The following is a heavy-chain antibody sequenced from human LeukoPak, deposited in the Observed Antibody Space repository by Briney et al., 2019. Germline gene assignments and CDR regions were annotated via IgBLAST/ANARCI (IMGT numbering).Heavy chain of an antibody. CDR2: IIPIFGTA. CDR1: GGSFSSYA. Sequence: ASVKVSCKASGGSFSSYAISWVRQAPGQGLEWMGGIIPIFGTANYAQKFQGRVTITADKSTSTAYMELSSLRSEDTAVYYCADTYGDFDYWGQGTLVTVSS. CDR3: ADTYGDFDY. V-gene: IGHV1-69*06. J-gene: IGHJ4*02. D-gene: IGHD4-17*01.